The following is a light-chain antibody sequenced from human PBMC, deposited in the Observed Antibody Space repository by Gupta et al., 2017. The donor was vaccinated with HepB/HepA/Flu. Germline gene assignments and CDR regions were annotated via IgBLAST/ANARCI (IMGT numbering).Light chain of an antibody. CDR1: QDIGKS. V-gene: IGKV1-27*01. CDR3: QKYDSART. J-gene: IGKJ1*01. CDR2: TVS. Sequence: DIQMTQPPSSLSASVGDRVTITCRASQDIGKSLAWYQQKPGKIPRLLIYTVSTLQSGVPSRFSGSGSGTDFTLTISSLQTEDFATYYCQKYDSARTFGQGTKVEIK.